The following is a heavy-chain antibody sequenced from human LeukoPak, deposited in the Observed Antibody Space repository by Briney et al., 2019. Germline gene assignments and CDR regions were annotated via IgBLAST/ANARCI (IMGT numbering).Heavy chain of an antibody. J-gene: IGHJ4*02. V-gene: IGHV1-69*04. D-gene: IGHD3-3*01. CDR2: IIPILGIA. Sequence: SVKVSCKASGGTFSSYAISWVRQAPGQGLEWMGRIIPILGIANYAQKFQGRVTITADKSTSTAYMELSSLRSEDTAVYYCARATYYDFWSGYYWGQGTLVTVSS. CDR1: GGTFSSYA. CDR3: ARATYYDFWSGYY.